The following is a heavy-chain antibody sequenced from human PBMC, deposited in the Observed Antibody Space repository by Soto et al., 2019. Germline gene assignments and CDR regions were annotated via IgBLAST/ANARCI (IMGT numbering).Heavy chain of an antibody. CDR2: ISGSGGST. V-gene: IGHV3-23*01. Sequence: EVQLLESGGGLVQPGGSLRLSCAASGCTFSSYAMSWVRQAPGKGLEWVSAISGSGGSTYYADSVKGRFTISRDNSKNTLYLKMNSLRAEDTAVYYCAKGAIMITFGGVIAPFFDYWGQGTLVTVSS. D-gene: IGHD3-16*02. CDR3: AKGAIMITFGGVIAPFFDY. J-gene: IGHJ4*02. CDR1: GCTFSSYA.